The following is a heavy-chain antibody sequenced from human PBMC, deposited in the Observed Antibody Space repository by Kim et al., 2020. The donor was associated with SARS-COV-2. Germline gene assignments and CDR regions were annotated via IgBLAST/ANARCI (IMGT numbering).Heavy chain of an antibody. CDR3: ASASSFHIAARN. CDR1: GGSISSNSYY. D-gene: IGHD6-6*01. CDR2: IYYSGST. V-gene: IGHV4-39*01. Sequence: SETLSLTCTVSGGSISSNSYYWGWIRQPPGEGLEWIGSIYYSGSTYHNPSLKSRVTISVDTSNNQFSLKLSSVTAADTAVYYCASASSFHIAARNWGQGTLVTVSS. J-gene: IGHJ4*02.